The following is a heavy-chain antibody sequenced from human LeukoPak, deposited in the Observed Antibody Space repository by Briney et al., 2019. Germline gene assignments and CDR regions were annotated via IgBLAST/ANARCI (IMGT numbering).Heavy chain of an antibody. D-gene: IGHD3-22*01. V-gene: IGHV3-7*01. Sequence: QSGGSLRLSCAASGFTFSNNWMTWVRQAPGKGLEWVASVKKDESEKYYVDSVKGRFTISRDNAKNSLYLQMNSLRAEDTAVYYCATYSSLNRREFQFWGQGTLLTVSS. CDR1: GFTFSNNW. CDR3: ATYSSLNRREFQF. CDR2: VKKDESEK. J-gene: IGHJ1*01.